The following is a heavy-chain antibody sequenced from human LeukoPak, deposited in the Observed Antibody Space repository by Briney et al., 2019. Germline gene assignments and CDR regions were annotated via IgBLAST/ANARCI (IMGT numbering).Heavy chain of an antibody. D-gene: IGHD6-13*01. CDR1: GFTFRAYG. CDR3: AKEGDISSSWYLSNYFDY. V-gene: IGHV3-30*18. J-gene: IGHJ4*02. CDR2: ISYDGSNT. Sequence: EGSLRLSCAASGFTFRAYGMHWVRQAPGKGLEWLAIISYDGSNTYYADSVKGRFTISRDNSKNTLYLQMDSLRAEDTAVYYCAKEGDISSSWYLSNYFDYWGQGTLVTVSS.